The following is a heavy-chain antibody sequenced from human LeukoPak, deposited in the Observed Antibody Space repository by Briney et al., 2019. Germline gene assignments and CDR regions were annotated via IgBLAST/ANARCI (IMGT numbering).Heavy chain of an antibody. D-gene: IGHD2-2*01. CDR1: RFTFSDSA. CDR3: MVPQSWGNWFDP. V-gene: IGHV3-73*01. J-gene: IGHJ5*02. Sequence: GGSLKLSCAASRFTFSDSAIHWVRQASGKGLEWVGRIRGKGYSDPPAYAASVKGRFTISSDDSKSTAYLQMNSLKAKDTAVYTCMVPQSWGNWFDPWGPGTLVTVSS. CDR2: IRGKGYSDPP.